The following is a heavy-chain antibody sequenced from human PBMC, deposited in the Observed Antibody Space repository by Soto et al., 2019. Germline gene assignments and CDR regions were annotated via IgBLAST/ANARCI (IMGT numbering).Heavy chain of an antibody. D-gene: IGHD3-22*01. Sequence: PGGSLRLSCAASGFTFNTYNMNWVRQAPGKGLEWISYIDNSGRTIYYADSVKGRFTISRDNAKNSLYLEMNSLRPEDTAVYYCASDTYYYDNSGFPTSDYWGQETLV. CDR3: ASDTYYYDNSGFPTSDY. CDR2: IDNSGRTI. V-gene: IGHV3-48*01. J-gene: IGHJ4*02. CDR1: GFTFNTYN.